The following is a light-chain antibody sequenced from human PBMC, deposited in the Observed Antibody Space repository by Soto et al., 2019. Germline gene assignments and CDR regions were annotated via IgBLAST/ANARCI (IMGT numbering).Light chain of an antibody. Sequence: EIVITQSPATLCFCPLEIASLSCRASQSVKINLAWYQQKPGQAPRLLIFGASSRANGIPARFSGSGSGTEFTLTISNLQTEDFAVYYCQQYNQWPRTFGQGTKVDI. V-gene: IGKV3-15*01. CDR3: QQYNQWPRT. J-gene: IGKJ1*01. CDR2: GAS. CDR1: QSVKIN.